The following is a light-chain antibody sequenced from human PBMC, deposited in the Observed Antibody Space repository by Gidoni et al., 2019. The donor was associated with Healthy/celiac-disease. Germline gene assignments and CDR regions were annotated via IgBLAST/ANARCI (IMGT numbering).Light chain of an antibody. V-gene: IGKV1-5*03. CDR2: KAS. CDR3: QQYISYRT. J-gene: IGKJ1*01. Sequence: DIQMTQSPSTLSASVGDRVTITCRASQSISSWLAWYQQKPGKAPKLLIYKASSLESGVPSRFSGSGSGTEFTLTISSLQPDDFATYYGQQYISYRTFGQXTKVEIK. CDR1: QSISSW.